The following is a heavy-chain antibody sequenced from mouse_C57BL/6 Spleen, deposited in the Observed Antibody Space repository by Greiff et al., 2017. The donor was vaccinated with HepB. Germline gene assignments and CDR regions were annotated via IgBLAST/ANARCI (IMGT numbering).Heavy chain of an antibody. D-gene: IGHD1-1*01. CDR2: ISGGGGNT. CDR3: ARHGVITTVVATNFDV. Sequence: DVMLVESGGGLVKPGGSLKLSCAASGFTFSSYTMSWVRQTPEKRLEWVATISGGGGNTYYPDSVKGRFTISRDNAKNTLYLQMSSLRSEDTALYYCARHGVITTVVATNFDVWGTGTTVTVSS. J-gene: IGHJ1*03. V-gene: IGHV5-9*01. CDR1: GFTFSSYT.